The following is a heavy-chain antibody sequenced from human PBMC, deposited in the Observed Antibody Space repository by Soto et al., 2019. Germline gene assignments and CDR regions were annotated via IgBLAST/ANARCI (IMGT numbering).Heavy chain of an antibody. CDR1: GGSISSSNW. V-gene: IGHV4-4*01. CDR3: VLVGSSIAVRPFDD. Sequence: SETLSLTCAVSGGSISSSNWWSWVRQPPGKGLEWIGYIYHSGSTNYNPSLKSRVTISVDTSKNQFSLKLSSVTAEDTAVYCCVLVGSSIAVRPFDDWGKGSLVTVYS. J-gene: IGHJ4*02. CDR2: IYHSGST. D-gene: IGHD6-6*01.